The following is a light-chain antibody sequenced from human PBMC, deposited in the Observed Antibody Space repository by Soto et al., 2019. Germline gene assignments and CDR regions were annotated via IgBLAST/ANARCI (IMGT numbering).Light chain of an antibody. CDR2: DAS. CDR3: QQYNNYPLT. Sequence: DIQMTQSPSTLSASVGDRVTITCRASQTISNWLAWYQQKPGKAPKVLIFDASTLDGGVPSRFSGRRSGTDFTLTISSLQPSDFETYYCQQYNNYPLTFGGGTKVDIK. V-gene: IGKV1-5*01. J-gene: IGKJ4*01. CDR1: QTISNW.